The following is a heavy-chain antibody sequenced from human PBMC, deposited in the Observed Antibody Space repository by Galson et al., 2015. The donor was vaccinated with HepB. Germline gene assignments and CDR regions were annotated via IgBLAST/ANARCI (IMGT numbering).Heavy chain of an antibody. CDR3: ARDPPLGAPLDY. CDR1: GFTLSNYN. CDR2: ISTSSSYM. D-gene: IGHD7-27*01. J-gene: IGHJ4*02. V-gene: IGHV3-21*01. Sequence: SLRLSCAASGFTLSNYNMIWVRQAPGKGLEWVSSISTSSSYMYYADSVKGRFTISRDNAKNSLYLQMNSLRAEDTAVYYCARDPPLGAPLDYWGQGTLVTVSS.